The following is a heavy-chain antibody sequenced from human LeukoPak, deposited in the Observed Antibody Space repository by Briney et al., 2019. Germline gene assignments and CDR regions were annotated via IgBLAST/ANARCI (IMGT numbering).Heavy chain of an antibody. CDR2: ISHTSDSI. CDR3: ARATRNGYDY. D-gene: IGHD5-24*01. CDR1: GFTFRIYG. Sequence: GGSLRLSCVASGFTFRIYGMNWVRQAPGKGPEWVSYISHTSDSILYADSVKGRFTMSRGNAKKSLYLQMNSLRAEDSAVYYCARATRNGYDYWGQGTLVTVSS. V-gene: IGHV3-48*01. J-gene: IGHJ4*02.